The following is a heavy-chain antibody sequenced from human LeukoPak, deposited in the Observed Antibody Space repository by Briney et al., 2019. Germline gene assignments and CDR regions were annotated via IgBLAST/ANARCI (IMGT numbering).Heavy chain of an antibody. Sequence: HGESLKISCKSSGHNFAYNFASYWIAWVRQMPGRGLEWMGIIHPSDFETRYSPSFQGQVTISADKFISTAYLQWSSLKASDTAMYYCARRGRSSGHSSNWFDSWGQGTLVTVSS. J-gene: IGHJ5*01. CDR3: ARRGRSSGHSSNWFDS. D-gene: IGHD6-19*01. CDR1: GHNFAYNFASYW. CDR2: IHPSDFET. V-gene: IGHV5-51*01.